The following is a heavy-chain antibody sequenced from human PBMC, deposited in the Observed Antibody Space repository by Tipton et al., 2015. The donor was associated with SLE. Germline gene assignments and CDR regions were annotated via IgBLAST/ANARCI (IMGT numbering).Heavy chain of an antibody. CDR1: GVSRSSFA. CDR3: AKIRGSLDRYHWFDP. J-gene: IGHJ5*02. Sequence: QSGPEVKKPGSSVKVSCKASGVSRSSFAISWVRQAPGQGLGWMGGIVPIYATTNYAQKFRGRLTITMDESTTTAYMELTSLTSEDTAVYYCAKIRGSLDRYHWFDPWGQGTLVIVSS. D-gene: IGHD1-14*01. CDR2: IVPIYATT. V-gene: IGHV1-69*05.